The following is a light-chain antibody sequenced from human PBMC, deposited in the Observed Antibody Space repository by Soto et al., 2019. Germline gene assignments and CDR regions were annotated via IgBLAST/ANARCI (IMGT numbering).Light chain of an antibody. V-gene: IGKV3D-20*02. CDR1: QSVSNNY. CDR3: QQRSNWPPWT. J-gene: IGKJ1*01. CDR2: RVS. Sequence: EIVLTQSPATLSLSPGERATLSCRASQSVSNNYLAWYQQKPGQAPRLLIYRVSSRATGVPDRFSGSGSGTDYTLTISSLEPEDFALYYCQQRSNWPPWTFGQGTKVDIK.